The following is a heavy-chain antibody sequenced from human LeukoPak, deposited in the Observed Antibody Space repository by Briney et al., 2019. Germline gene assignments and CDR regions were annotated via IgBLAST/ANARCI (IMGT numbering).Heavy chain of an antibody. CDR2: INHSGST. CDR3: ATEYSYGMWGFDY. CDR1: GASCSGYF. J-gene: IGHJ4*02. D-gene: IGHD5-18*01. Sequence: SETLSLTCAVYGASCSGYFWNWIRQPPGKGLEWIGEINHSGSTNYNPSLKSRVTISVDTSKNQFSLKLSSVTAADTAVYYCATEYSYGMWGFDYWGQGTLVTVSS. V-gene: IGHV4-34*01.